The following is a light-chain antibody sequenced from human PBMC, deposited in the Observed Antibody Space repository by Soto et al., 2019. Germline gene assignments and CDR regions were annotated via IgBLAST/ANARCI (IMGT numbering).Light chain of an antibody. Sequence: QSALTQPASASGSPGQSITISCTGTSSDVGSYNLVSWYQQHPGKAPKLMIYEGSKRPSGVSNRFSGSNSGNTASLTFSGLQDEDEADYDCCSYAGSSHNYVFGTGTKLTVL. CDR1: SSDVGSYNL. CDR3: CSYAGSSHNYV. V-gene: IGLV2-23*01. J-gene: IGLJ1*01. CDR2: EGS.